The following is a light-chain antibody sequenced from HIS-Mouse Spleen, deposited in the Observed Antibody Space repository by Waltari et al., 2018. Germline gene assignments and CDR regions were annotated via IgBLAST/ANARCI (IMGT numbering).Light chain of an antibody. CDR1: SSDVGGYNY. Sequence: QSALTQPRSVSGSTGQSVTISCTVTSSDVGGYNYVSWYQQHPGKAPKLMIYDVSKRPSGVPDRFSGSKSGTTASLTISGLQAEDEADYYCCSYAGSYTLVFGGGTKLTVL. V-gene: IGLV2-11*01. CDR3: CSYAGSYTLV. CDR2: DVS. J-gene: IGLJ3*02.